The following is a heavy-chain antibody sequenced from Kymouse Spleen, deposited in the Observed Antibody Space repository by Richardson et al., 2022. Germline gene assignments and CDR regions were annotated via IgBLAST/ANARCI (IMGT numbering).Heavy chain of an antibody. CDR3: AKGYYGSGSYYYGMDV. CDR2: ISYDGSNK. D-gene: IGHD3-10*01. CDR1: GFTFSSYG. V-gene: IGHV3-30*18. J-gene: IGHJ6*02. Sequence: QVQLVESGGGVVQPGRSLRLSCAASGFTFSSYGMHWVRQAPGKGLEWVAVISYDGSNKYYADSVKGRFTISRDNSKNTLYLQMNSLRAEDTAVYYCAKGYYGSGSYYYGMDVWGQGTTVTVSS.